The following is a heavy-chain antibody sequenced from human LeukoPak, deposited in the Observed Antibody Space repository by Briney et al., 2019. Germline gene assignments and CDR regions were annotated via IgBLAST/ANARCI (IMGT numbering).Heavy chain of an antibody. D-gene: IGHD3-10*01. CDR1: GGSISSGGYY. CDR3: TRSGSYGDDAFDI. V-gene: IGHV4-61*08. CDR2: IYYSGST. J-gene: IGHJ3*02. Sequence: SETLSLTCTVSGGSISSGGYYWSWIRQHPGKGLEWIGYIYYSGSTNYNPSLKSRVTISVDTSKNQFSLKLSSVTAADTAVYYCTRSGSYGDDAFDIWGQGTMVTVSS.